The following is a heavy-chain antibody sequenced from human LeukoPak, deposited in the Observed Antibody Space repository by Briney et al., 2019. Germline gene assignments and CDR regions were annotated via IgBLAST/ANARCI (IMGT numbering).Heavy chain of an antibody. D-gene: IGHD2-2*02. J-gene: IGHJ4*02. Sequence: GASVKVSCTASGYTFTSYGISWVRQAPGQELEWMGWISAYNGNTNYAQKLQGRVTMTTDTSTSTAYMELRSLRSDDTAVYYCARGPPYCSSTSCYSWGQGTLVTVSS. V-gene: IGHV1-18*01. CDR1: GYTFTSYG. CDR2: ISAYNGNT. CDR3: ARGPPYCSSTSCYS.